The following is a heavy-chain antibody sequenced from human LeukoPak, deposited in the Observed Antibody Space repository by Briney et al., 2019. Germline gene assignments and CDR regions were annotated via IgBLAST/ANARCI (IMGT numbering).Heavy chain of an antibody. Sequence: AGGSLSLSCAASGFIFSSHWMSWVRQAPGKGLEWVANINLDGNDKNYVDSVKGRFTISRDNAKNSLYLQMNSLRAEDTAMYYCVRSGSYFSKWGQGTLVTVSS. D-gene: IGHD1-26*01. CDR1: GFIFSSHW. J-gene: IGHJ4*02. CDR3: VRSGSYFSK. CDR2: INLDGNDK. V-gene: IGHV3-7*01.